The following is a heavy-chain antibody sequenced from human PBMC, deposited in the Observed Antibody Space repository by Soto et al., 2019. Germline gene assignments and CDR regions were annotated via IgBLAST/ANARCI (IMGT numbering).Heavy chain of an antibody. CDR1: GFTFSSYA. D-gene: IGHD3-3*01. V-gene: IGHV3-30-3*01. CDR2: ISYYGSNK. J-gene: IGHJ4*02. Sequence: QVQLVESGGGVVQPGRSLRLSCAASGFTFSSYAIHWVRQAPGKGLEWVALISYYGSNKYYADSVKGRFTISRDNSKNTLYLQMNSLRAEDTAVYYCARHKRDLRFLEWSYYFDYWGQGTLVTVSS. CDR3: ARHKRDLRFLEWSYYFDY.